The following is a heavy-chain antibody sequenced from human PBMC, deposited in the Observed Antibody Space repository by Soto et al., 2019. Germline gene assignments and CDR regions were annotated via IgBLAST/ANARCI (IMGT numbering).Heavy chain of an antibody. D-gene: IGHD6-19*01. V-gene: IGHV3-23*01. CDR3: AKEGGSGIAVAGQVWCFDY. J-gene: IGHJ4*02. CDR2: ISGSGGST. Sequence: EVQLLESGGGLVQPGASLRLSCAASGFTFSSYAMSWVRQAPGKGLEWVSAISGSGGSTYYADSVKGRFTISRDNSKNTLYLQMNSLRAEDTAVYYCAKEGGSGIAVAGQVWCFDYWGQGTLVTVSS. CDR1: GFTFSSYA.